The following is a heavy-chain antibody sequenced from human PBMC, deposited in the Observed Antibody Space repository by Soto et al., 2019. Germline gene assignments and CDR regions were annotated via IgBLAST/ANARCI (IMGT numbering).Heavy chain of an antibody. J-gene: IGHJ6*03. CDR1: GGSISSSSYY. Sequence: SETLSLTCTVSGGSISSSSYYWGWIRQPPGKGLEWIGSIYYSGSTYYNPSLKSRVTISVDTSKNQFSLKLSSVTAADTAVYYCARLSVTTYYYYMDVWGKGTTVTVSS. CDR3: ARLSVTTYYYYMDV. CDR2: IYYSGST. V-gene: IGHV4-39*01. D-gene: IGHD4-4*01.